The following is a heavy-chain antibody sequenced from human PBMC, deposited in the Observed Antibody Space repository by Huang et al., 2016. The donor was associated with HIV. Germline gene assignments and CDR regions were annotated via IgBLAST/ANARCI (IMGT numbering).Heavy chain of an antibody. V-gene: IGHV3-30*18. J-gene: IGHJ4*02. CDR3: AKDRRAYYYGSGIEY. Sequence: QVQLVESGGGVVEPGRSLRVSCAASGFSFSDSGMHWVRQAPCKGLEWVAVISYDGRNKFYADSVKGRFTISRDNSKNTVYLQMNSLRAGDTAVYYCAKDRRAYYYGSGIEYWGQGARVTVSS. D-gene: IGHD3-10*01. CDR2: ISYDGRNK. CDR1: GFSFSDSG.